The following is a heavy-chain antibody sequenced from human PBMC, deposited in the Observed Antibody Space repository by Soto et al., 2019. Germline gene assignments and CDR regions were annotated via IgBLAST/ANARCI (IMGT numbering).Heavy chain of an antibody. CDR2: IYYSGST. Sequence: SETLSLTCTVSGGSISSYYWSWIRQPPGKGLEWIGYIYYSGSTNYNPSLKSRVTISVDTSKNQFSLRLNSVTVADTAVHYCARVRIVATEFDAFDIWGQGTMVTVSS. CDR3: ARVRIVATEFDAFDI. J-gene: IGHJ3*02. D-gene: IGHD5-12*01. V-gene: IGHV4-59*01. CDR1: GGSISSYY.